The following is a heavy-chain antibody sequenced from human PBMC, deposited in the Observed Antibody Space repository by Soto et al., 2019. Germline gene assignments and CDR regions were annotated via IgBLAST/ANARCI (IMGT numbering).Heavy chain of an antibody. Sequence: QVQLVESGGGVVQPGRSLRLSCAASGFTFSSYGIYWVRQAPGRGLEWVAAIWFDGVNKDYADSVKGRFTISRDNSKNTLYLQMNSLTAEDTAVYYCARDPAYYGMDVWGQGTTVTVSS. V-gene: IGHV3-33*01. CDR3: ARDPAYYGMDV. CDR1: GFTFSSYG. J-gene: IGHJ6*02. CDR2: IWFDGVNK. D-gene: IGHD2-2*01.